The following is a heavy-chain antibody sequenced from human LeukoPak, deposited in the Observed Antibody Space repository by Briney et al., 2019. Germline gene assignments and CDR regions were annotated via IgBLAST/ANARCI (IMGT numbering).Heavy chain of an antibody. CDR2: IYYSGST. CDR3: ARMRYYYDSSSWFDP. CDR1: GGSISSYY. D-gene: IGHD3-22*01. Sequence: SETLSLTCTVSGGSISSYYWSWIRQPPGKGLEWIGYIYYSGSTNYNPSLKSRVTISVDTSKNQFSLKLSSVTATDTAVYYCARMRYYYDSSSWFDPWGQGTLVTVSS. J-gene: IGHJ5*02. V-gene: IGHV4-59*08.